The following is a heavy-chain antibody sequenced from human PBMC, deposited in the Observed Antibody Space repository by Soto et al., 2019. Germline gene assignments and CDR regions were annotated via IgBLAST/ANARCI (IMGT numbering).Heavy chain of an antibody. CDR3: AKGSQWLVPFDY. V-gene: IGHV3-7*03. Sequence: GSLRLSCAASGFMFSAYWMSWVRQAPGKGLEWVANIHGDGGKIYYVDSVKGRFTISRDNAKRSLYLQMNSLRAEDTAVYYCAKGSQWLVPFDYWGQGTLVTVSS. CDR1: GFMFSAYW. J-gene: IGHJ4*02. CDR2: IHGDGGKI. D-gene: IGHD6-19*01.